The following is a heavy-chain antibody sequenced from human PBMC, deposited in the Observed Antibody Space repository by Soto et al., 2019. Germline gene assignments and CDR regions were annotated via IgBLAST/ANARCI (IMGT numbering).Heavy chain of an antibody. CDR2: ISSSSSYT. CDR3: ARGQGIAVAIDY. V-gene: IGHV3-11*05. D-gene: IGHD6-19*01. Sequence: SLRLSCAAPGFTFSDYYMSWILQAPGKGLEWVSDISSSSSYTNYADSVKGRFTISRDNSKNTLYLQMNSLRAEDTAVYYCARGQGIAVAIDYWGQGTLVTVSS. CDR1: GFTFSDYY. J-gene: IGHJ4*02.